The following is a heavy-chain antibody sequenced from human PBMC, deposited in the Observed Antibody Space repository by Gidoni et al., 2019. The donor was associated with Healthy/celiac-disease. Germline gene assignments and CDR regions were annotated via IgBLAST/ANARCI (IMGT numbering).Heavy chain of an antibody. CDR2: IIPILGIA. CDR1: GGTFRSYT. Sequence: VQLVQSGAEVKKPGSSVKVSCKASGGTFRSYTISWVRQAPGQGLEWMGRIIPILGIANYAQKFQGRVTITADKSTSTAYMELSSLRSADTAVYYCARDLSTMVRGVFFDYWGQGTLVTVSS. J-gene: IGHJ4*02. V-gene: IGHV1-69*08. CDR3: ARDLSTMVRGVFFDY. D-gene: IGHD3-10*01.